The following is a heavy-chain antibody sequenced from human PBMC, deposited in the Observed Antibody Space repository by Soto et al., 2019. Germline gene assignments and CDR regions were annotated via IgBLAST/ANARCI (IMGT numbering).Heavy chain of an antibody. D-gene: IGHD2-15*01. CDR3: AKGTLGYCSGGSCYPFDY. Sequence: EVQLLESGGDLVQPGGYLRLSCAASGFTISNYAMTWVRQAPGKGLEWVSSFTSGGSTYYADSLKGRCTISRDSPKNTLYLQMNNLRADDAAVYYCAKGTLGYCSGGSCYPFDYWGQGTLVTVSS. J-gene: IGHJ4*02. CDR1: GFTISNYA. CDR2: FTSGGST. V-gene: IGHV3-23*01.